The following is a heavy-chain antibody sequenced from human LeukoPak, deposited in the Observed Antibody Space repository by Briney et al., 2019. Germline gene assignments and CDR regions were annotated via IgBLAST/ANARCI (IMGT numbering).Heavy chain of an antibody. Sequence: SETLSLTCTVSGGSISSYYWSWIRQPAGKGLEWIGRIYTSGSTNYNPSLKSRVTMSVDTSKNQFSLQLSSVTAADTAVYYCARSGYDRYYYYMDVWGKGATVTVSS. CDR2: IYTSGST. V-gene: IGHV4-4*07. J-gene: IGHJ6*03. CDR3: ARSGYDRYYYYMDV. D-gene: IGHD5-12*01. CDR1: GGSISSYY.